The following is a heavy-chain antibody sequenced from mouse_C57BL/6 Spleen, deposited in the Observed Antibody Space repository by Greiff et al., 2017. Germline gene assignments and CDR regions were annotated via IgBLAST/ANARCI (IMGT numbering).Heavy chain of an antibody. D-gene: IGHD1-1*01. CDR2: IYPGDGDT. CDR3: YYYGSSYYFDY. Sequence: QVQLKQSGPELVKPGASVKISCKASGYAFSSSWMNWVKQRPGKGLEGIGRIYPGDGDTNYNGKFKGKATLTADKSSSTAYMQLSSLTSEDSAVYFCYYYGSSYYFDYWGQGTTLTVSS. CDR1: GYAFSSSW. V-gene: IGHV1-82*01. J-gene: IGHJ2*01.